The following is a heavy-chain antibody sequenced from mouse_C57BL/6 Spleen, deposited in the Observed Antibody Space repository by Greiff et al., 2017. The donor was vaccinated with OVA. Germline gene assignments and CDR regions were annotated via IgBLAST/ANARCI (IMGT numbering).Heavy chain of an antibody. Sequence: QVQLKESGPGLVQPSQSLSITCTVSGFSLTSYGVHWVRQSPGKGLEWLGVIWRGGSTDYNAAIMSRLSITKDNSKSQVFFKMNSLQADDTTIYYCDKTLYCSSPCYFDYWGQGTTLTVSS. D-gene: IGHD1-1*01. CDR2: IWRGGST. CDR3: DKTLYCSSPCYFDY. J-gene: IGHJ2*01. CDR1: GFSLTSYG. V-gene: IGHV2-5*01.